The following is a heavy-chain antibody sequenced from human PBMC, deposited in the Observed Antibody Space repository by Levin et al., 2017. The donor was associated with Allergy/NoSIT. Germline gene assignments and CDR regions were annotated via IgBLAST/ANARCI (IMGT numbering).Heavy chain of an antibody. J-gene: IGHJ6*02. CDR2: IHHSGSA. D-gene: IGHD3-10*01. CDR3: SRDECAGLGECYGRDV. CDR1: GDSISGGTLY. Sequence: SETLSLTCTVSGDSISGGTLYWSWIRQRPGKGLEWIGFIHHSGSAYYNPSLKSRLTMSLDTSKSQFSLRVTSVTVADTAVYYCSRDECAGLGECYGRDVWGQGTTVIVSS. V-gene: IGHV4-31*03.